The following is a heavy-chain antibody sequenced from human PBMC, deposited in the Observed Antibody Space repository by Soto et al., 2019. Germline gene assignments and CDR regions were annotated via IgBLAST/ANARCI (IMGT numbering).Heavy chain of an antibody. Sequence: GESVKISCKGSGYSFTIFWIGWVLQTPGKGLEWMGIVYPGDSSTTYSPSFEGQVTISVDKSITAAYVQWNSLRASDTAIYYCARGGGCGGSCYHYGIDVWGQGTTVTVSS. CDR1: GYSFTIFW. CDR2: VYPGDSST. CDR3: ARGGGCGGSCYHYGIDV. J-gene: IGHJ6*02. D-gene: IGHD2-15*01. V-gene: IGHV5-51*01.